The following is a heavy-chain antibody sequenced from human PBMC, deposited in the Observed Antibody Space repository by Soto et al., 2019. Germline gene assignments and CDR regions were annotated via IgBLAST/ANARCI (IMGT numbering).Heavy chain of an antibody. CDR3: AKGGITLVRGSFDY. CDR1: GFSLSNYA. CDR2: ISGSGSNT. V-gene: IGHV3-23*01. D-gene: IGHD3-10*01. J-gene: IGHJ4*02. Sequence: GGSLRLSCAVSGFSLSNYAMSWVRQAPGKGLEWVSAISGSGSNTYYIDYVKGRFTISRDRSKTTLFLKMNNLRAEDTAVYYCAKGGITLVRGSFDYWGQGALVTVSS.